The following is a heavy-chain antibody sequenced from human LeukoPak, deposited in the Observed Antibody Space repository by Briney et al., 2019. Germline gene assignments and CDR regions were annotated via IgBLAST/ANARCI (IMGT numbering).Heavy chain of an antibody. D-gene: IGHD4-17*01. CDR3: ARGHTAVTRHFDF. V-gene: IGHV3-21*01. J-gene: IGHJ4*02. CDR2: ISSGSSAI. Sequence: GGSLRLSCEASGFTFTTYSMTWVRQAPGKGLEWVSIISSGSSAIFSADALKGRFTSSRDDAKNLLYLDMNSLRAEDTAVYYCARGHTAVTRHFDFWGQGTLVTVSS. CDR1: GFTFTTYS.